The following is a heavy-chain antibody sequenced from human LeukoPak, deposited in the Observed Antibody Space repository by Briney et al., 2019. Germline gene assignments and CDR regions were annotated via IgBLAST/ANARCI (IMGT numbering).Heavy chain of an antibody. CDR1: GYTFTSYD. D-gene: IGHD2-2*01. V-gene: IGHV1-8*01. J-gene: IGHJ6*02. CDR2: MNPTSGNT. CDR3: ARAEPGHCSSTSCYDPYYYYGMDV. Sequence: ASVKVSCKASGYTFTSYDINWVRQATGQGLEWMGWMNPTSGNTGYAQKFQGRVTMTRNTSISTAYMELSSLRSEDTAVYYCARAEPGHCSSTSCYDPYYYYGMDVWGQGTTVTVSS.